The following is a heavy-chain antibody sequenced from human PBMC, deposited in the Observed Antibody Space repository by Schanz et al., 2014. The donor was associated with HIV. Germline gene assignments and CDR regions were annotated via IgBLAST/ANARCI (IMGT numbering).Heavy chain of an antibody. CDR1: GFTFSSYA. J-gene: IGHJ4*02. CDR3: VKGLTIWLQPPFDY. D-gene: IGHD5-12*01. V-gene: IGHV3-23*01. Sequence: EVQLLESGGGLVQPGGSLRLSCAASGFTFSSYAMSWVRQAPGKGLEWVSTISGSGGSPYYADSVKGRFTISRDNSKNTLYLQMNSLRAEDTAVYYCVKGLTIWLQPPFDYWGQGTLVTVSS. CDR2: ISGSGGSP.